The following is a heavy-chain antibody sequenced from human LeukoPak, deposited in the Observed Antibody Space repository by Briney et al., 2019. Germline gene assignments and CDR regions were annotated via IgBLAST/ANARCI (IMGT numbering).Heavy chain of an antibody. CDR1: GYSFSSGYY. V-gene: IGHV4-38-2*01. Sequence: PSETLSLTCAVSGYSFSSGYYWGWIRQPPGKGLEWIGSIYHSGSTYYNPSLKSRVTISVDTSKNQFSLKLSSVTAADTAVYNCASQAGVVVIEFRYWGQGTLLTVSS. CDR2: IYHSGST. J-gene: IGHJ4*02. D-gene: IGHD2-21*01. CDR3: ASQAGVVVIEFRY.